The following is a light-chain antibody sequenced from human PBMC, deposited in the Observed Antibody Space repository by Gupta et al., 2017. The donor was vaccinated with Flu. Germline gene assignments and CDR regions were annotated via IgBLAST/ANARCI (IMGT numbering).Light chain of an antibody. V-gene: IGKV3-15*01. CDR2: RVS. CDR1: QTVSGN. CDR3: RQYNHWPYA. J-gene: IGKJ2*01. Sequence: DIVLTQFPSTLPVSPGARATLSSRTSQTVSGNLAWFQQKPGQAPRLLVYRVSNVGTDVPARFGGSGSDTDFTLTISSLQSEDFALYYCRQYNHWPYAFGQGTKVEIK.